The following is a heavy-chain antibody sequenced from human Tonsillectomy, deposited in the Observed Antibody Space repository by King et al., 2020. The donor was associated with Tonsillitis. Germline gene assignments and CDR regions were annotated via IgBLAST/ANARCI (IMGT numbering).Heavy chain of an antibody. D-gene: IGHD5-12*01. CDR2: INWNGGRT. CDR1: GFTFGDYG. Sequence: VQLVESGGGVVRPGGSLRLSCAASGFTFGDYGMSWVRHAPAKGLEWGSGINWNGGRTGYADSVKGRFTISRDNAKNSLFLQMNSLRAEDTALYYCAKAGAGYSGYDLDYWGQGTLVTVSS. J-gene: IGHJ4*02. CDR3: AKAGAGYSGYDLDY. V-gene: IGHV3-20*04.